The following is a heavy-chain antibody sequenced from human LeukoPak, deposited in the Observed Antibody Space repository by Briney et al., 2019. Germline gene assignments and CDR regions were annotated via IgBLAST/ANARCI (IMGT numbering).Heavy chain of an antibody. D-gene: IGHD3-10*01. CDR1: GGTFSSYA. J-gene: IGHJ4*02. CDR3: AITDSGSYSY. Sequence: SVKVSCKASGGTFSSYAISWVRQAPGQGLEWMGGIIPIFGTANYTQKFQGRVTITSDTSTSTAYMELRSLRSDDTAVYYCAITDSGSYSYWGQGTLVTVSS. V-gene: IGHV1-69*06. CDR2: IIPIFGTA.